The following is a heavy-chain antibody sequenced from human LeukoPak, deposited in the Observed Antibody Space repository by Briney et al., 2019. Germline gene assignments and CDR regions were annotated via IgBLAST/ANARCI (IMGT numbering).Heavy chain of an antibody. CDR3: ATRGQLERLVYFDY. V-gene: IGHV1-24*01. CDR2: FDPEDGET. Sequence: ASVKVSCKVSGYTLTELSMHWVRQAPGKGLEWMGGFDPEDGETIYAQKFQGRVTMTEDTPTDTAYMELSSLRSEDTAVYYCATRGQLERLVYFDYWGQGTLVTVSS. CDR1: GYTLTELS. J-gene: IGHJ4*02. D-gene: IGHD1-1*01.